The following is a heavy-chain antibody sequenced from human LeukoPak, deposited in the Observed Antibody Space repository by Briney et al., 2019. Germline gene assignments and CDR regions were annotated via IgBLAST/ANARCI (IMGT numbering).Heavy chain of an antibody. V-gene: IGHV4-59*08. CDR3: ARHGRMVIMSKFSTGIDQ. D-gene: IGHD2-8*01. J-gene: IGHJ4*02. Sequence: PSETLSLTCTVPDGSISNYFWSWIRQPPGKGLEWIGYIYYTGTTNSNPSLKSRVIISMDTSKNQFSLNLRSVTAADTAIYYCARHGRMVIMSKFSTGIDQWGQGTLVTVSS. CDR2: IYYTGTT. CDR1: DGSISNYF.